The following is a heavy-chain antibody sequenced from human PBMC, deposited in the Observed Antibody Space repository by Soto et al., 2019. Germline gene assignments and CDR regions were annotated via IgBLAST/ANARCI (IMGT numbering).Heavy chain of an antibody. V-gene: IGHV4-4*02. J-gene: IGHJ4*02. D-gene: IGHD2-21*01. CDR1: GGSISSTHS. CDR3: ARAVALPGLFYFDF. Sequence: QVQLQESGPRLVRPSETLSLTCAVSGGSISSTHSWSWVRQPPGKGLERIAEIYNSGSTNYNPSLMSRATISVDKSKNQCSLKLDSATAADTAVYFCARAVALPGLFYFDFWGQGTLVTVSS. CDR2: IYNSGST.